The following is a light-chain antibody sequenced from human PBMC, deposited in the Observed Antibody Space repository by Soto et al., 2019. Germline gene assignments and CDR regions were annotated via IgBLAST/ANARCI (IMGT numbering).Light chain of an antibody. CDR2: EVS. J-gene: IGLJ2*01. V-gene: IGLV2-8*01. CDR1: SSDVGGYKY. Sequence: QSALTQPPSASGSPGQSVTISCTGTSSDVGGYKYVSWYQQHPGKAPKLMIYEVSQRPSGVPDRFSGSNSGNTASLTVSGLQAEDEADYYCSSYAGSNNVVFGGGTKLTVL. CDR3: SSYAGSNNVV.